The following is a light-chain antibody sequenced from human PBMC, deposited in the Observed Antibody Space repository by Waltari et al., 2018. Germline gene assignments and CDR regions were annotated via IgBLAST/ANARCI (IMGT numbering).Light chain of an antibody. V-gene: IGLV2-14*01. Sequence: QSALTQPASVSGSPGQSITISCTGTNRYIGFYNYVSWYRQYPGKAPKLIIYDVGERPAGVSSRFSASKSGNTASLTISGLQADDEADYYCNSYTGSNSWVFGGGTKVTVL. CDR3: NSYTGSNSWV. CDR1: NRYIGFYNY. J-gene: IGLJ3*02. CDR2: DVG.